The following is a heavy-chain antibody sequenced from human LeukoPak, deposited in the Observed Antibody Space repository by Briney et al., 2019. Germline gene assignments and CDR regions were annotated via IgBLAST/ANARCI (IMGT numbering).Heavy chain of an antibody. CDR1: GFTFSTYA. CDR2: ISYHGSNK. V-gene: IGHV3-30-3*01. CDR3: XKDSTXXXXNWFDX. Sequence: PEGSLRLSCAASGFTFSTYAMHWVRQAPGKGLEWVVIISYHGSNKYXADSVKGRFTASRDNSKNTLYPQMNSLSAEDTAVFYXXKDSTXXXXNWFDXWGQGTLVTVSS. J-gene: IGHJ5*02.